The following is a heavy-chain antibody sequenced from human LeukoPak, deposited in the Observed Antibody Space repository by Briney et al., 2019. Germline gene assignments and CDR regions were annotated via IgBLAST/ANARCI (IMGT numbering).Heavy chain of an antibody. CDR1: GFTFHQYA. CDR2: ISWNSASI. Sequence: PGGSLRLSCAASGFTFHQYAIHWVRHVPGKGLEWVSGISWNSASIGYADSVKGRFTISRDNAKNSVYLQMNSLRAEDTALYYCAKDKAPLYSGYDWDLDFWGQGTLVTVSS. D-gene: IGHD5-12*01. CDR3: AKDKAPLYSGYDWDLDF. V-gene: IGHV3-9*01. J-gene: IGHJ4*02.